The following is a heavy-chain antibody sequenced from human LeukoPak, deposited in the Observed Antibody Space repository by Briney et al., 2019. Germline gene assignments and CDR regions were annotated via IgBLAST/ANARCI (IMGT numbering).Heavy chain of an antibody. CDR3: AKDNRRHYTSGPNPDSLH. V-gene: IGHV3-9*01. Sequence: RPGRSLRLSCAGSGFIFNNYAMHWVWQPPGKGLEWVSGISWNGGSIDYADSVKGRFTISRDNAKNSLYLQMNSLRVEDTAFYYCAKDNRRHYTSGPNPDSLHWGQGALVTVSS. CDR2: ISWNGGSI. J-gene: IGHJ4*02. CDR1: GFIFNNYA. D-gene: IGHD6-19*01.